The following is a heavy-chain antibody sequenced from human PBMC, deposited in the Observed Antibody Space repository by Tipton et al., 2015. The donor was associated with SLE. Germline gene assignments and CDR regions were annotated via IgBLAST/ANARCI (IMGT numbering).Heavy chain of an antibody. V-gene: IGHV4-39*07. CDR3: ARGSPFVNGRKGSESGIAAAGREDYFDY. CDR2: INHSGST. D-gene: IGHD6-13*01. CDR1: GGSISSSSYY. J-gene: IGHJ4*02. Sequence: TLSLTCTVSGGSISSSSYYWGWIRQPPGKGLEWIGEINHSGSTNYNPSLKSRVTISVDTSKNQFSLKLSSVTAADTAVYYCARGSPFVNGRKGSESGIAAAGREDYFDYWGQGTLVTVSS.